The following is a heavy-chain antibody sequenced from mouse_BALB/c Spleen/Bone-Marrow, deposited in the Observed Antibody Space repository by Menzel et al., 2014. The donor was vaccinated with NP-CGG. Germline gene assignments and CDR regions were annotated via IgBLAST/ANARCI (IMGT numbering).Heavy chain of an antibody. CDR3: AKDAYYDYDGRAMNY. CDR2: INPYNDVT. Sequence: EVQLQQSGPELVKPGASVKMSCKASGYTFTSNIINWVKQKPGQGLEWIGYINPYNDVTKYNEKLKGKATLTSDMSSNTAYMELSSLTSEDSAVYYCAKDAYYDYDGRAMNYWGQGTSVIVSS. J-gene: IGHJ4*01. V-gene: IGHV1-14*01. CDR1: GYTFTSNI. D-gene: IGHD2-4*01.